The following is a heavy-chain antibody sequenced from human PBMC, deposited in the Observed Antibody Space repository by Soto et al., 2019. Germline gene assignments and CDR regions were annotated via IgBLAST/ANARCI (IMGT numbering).Heavy chain of an antibody. D-gene: IGHD6-13*01. V-gene: IGHV5-10-1*01. J-gene: IGHJ4*02. CDR1: GYSFTSYW. CDR3: ASSSSSWSTPDYYFDY. CDR2: IDPSDSYT. Sequence: GESLKISFKGSGYSFTSYWISWVRQMPGKGLEWMGRIDPSDSYTNYSPSFQGHVTISADKSISTAYLQWSSLKASDTAMYYCASSSSSWSTPDYYFDYWGQGTLVTVSS.